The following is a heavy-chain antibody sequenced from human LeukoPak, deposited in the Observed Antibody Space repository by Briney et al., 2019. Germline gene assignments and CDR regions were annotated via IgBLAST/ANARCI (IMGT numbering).Heavy chain of an antibody. CDR2: IIPIFGTA. D-gene: IGHD4-17*01. V-gene: IGHV1-69*06. J-gene: IGHJ4*02. CDR1: GGTFSSYA. CDR3: AIRPTTVTTFYFDY. Sequence: SVKVSCKASGGTFSSYAISWVRQAPGQGLEWMGGIIPIFGTADYAQKFQGRVTITADKSTSTAYMELSSLRSEDTAVYYCAIRPTTVTTFYFDYWGQGTLVTVSS.